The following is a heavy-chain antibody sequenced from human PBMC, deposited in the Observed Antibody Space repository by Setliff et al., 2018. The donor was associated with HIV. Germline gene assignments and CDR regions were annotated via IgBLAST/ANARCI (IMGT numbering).Heavy chain of an antibody. J-gene: IGHJ4*02. CDR1: GGSFSGYY. V-gene: IGHV4-34*01. D-gene: IGHD3-3*01. CDR3: ARVASYDFWSGYLHYFDY. Sequence: KTSETLSLTCAVYGGSFSGYYWSWIRQPPGKGLEWIGEINHGGSTDSNPSLKSRVTISVDTSKNQFSLNLTSVTAADTAVYYCARVASYDFWSGYLHYFDYWGQGTPVTVSS. CDR2: INHGGST.